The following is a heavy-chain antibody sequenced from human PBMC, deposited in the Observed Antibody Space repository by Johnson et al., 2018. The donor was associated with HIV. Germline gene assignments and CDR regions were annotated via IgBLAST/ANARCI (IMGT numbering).Heavy chain of an antibody. CDR2: MSSNGGST. J-gene: IGHJ3*02. V-gene: IGHV3-64*01. D-gene: IGHD2-21*02. CDR1: GFTFSDYY. Sequence: EVQLVESGGGLVKPGGSLRLACAASGFTFSDYYMNWIRQAPGKGLEYFSTMSSNGGSTYYGRSVNDRFSISRYNSKNTLYVQMGSLRAEDTAVYYCARDQVVTATTDAFDIWGQGTMVTVSS. CDR3: ARDQVVTATTDAFDI.